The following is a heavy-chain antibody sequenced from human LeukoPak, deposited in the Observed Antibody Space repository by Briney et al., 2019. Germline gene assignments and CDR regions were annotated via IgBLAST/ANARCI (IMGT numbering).Heavy chain of an antibody. D-gene: IGHD6-6*01. CDR3: AKDFSSIAALTHYDY. Sequence: GRSLRLSWAASGFTFSSCGMHWVRQAPGKGLEWVAVISYDGSNKYYADSVKGRFTISRDNSKNTLYLQMNSLRAEDTAVYYCAKDFSSIAALTHYDYWGQGTLVTVSS. CDR1: GFTFSSCG. CDR2: ISYDGSNK. J-gene: IGHJ4*02. V-gene: IGHV3-30*18.